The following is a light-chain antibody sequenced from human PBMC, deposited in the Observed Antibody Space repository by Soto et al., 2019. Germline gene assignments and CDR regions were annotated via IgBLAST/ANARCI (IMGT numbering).Light chain of an antibody. CDR3: QQHSNWPT. J-gene: IGKJ2*01. V-gene: IGKV3-11*01. CDR2: DAS. Sequence: DIVLTQSPATLSLSPGERATLFCRASQSVSSYLVWYQQKPGQAPRLLIFDASNRATGIPARFSGSGSGTDFTLTISSLEPEDFAVYYCQQHSNWPTFGQGIKLEIK. CDR1: QSVSSY.